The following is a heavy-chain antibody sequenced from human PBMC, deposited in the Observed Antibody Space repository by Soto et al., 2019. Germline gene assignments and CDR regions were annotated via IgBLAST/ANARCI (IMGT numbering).Heavy chain of an antibody. CDR1: GYTFTYRY. J-gene: IGHJ6*02. V-gene: IGHV1-45*02. D-gene: IGHD6-13*01. Sequence: GASVKVSCKASGYTFTYRYLHWVRQAPGQALEWMGWITPFNGNTNYAQKFQDRVTITRDRSMSTAYMELSSLRSEDTAMYYCASSGKQQLYPYGMDVWGQGTTVTVSS. CDR3: ASSGKQQLYPYGMDV. CDR2: ITPFNGNT.